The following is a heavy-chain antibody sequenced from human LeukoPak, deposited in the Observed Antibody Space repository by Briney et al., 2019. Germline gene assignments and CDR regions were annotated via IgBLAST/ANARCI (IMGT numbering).Heavy chain of an antibody. Sequence: SETLSLTCTVSGGSISSHYWSWIRQLPGKGLECIGYIYYSGSTNYNPSLKSRVTISVDTSKNQFSLKLSSVTAADTAVYYCARGDSSYDFWSGYYPYFDYWGQGTLVTVSS. J-gene: IGHJ4*02. CDR2: IYYSGST. D-gene: IGHD3-3*01. V-gene: IGHV4-59*11. CDR3: ARGDSSYDFWSGYYPYFDY. CDR1: GGSISSHY.